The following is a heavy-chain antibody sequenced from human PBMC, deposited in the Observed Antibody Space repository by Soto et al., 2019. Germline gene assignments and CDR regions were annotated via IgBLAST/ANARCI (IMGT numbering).Heavy chain of an antibody. V-gene: IGHV3-21*01. Sequence: GSLRLSCAASGFTFSSYSMNWVRQAPGKGLEWVSSISSSSSYIYYADSVKGRFTISRDNAKNSLYLQMNSLRAEDTAVYYCARRKYSSGWYGPDYWGQGTLVTVSS. J-gene: IGHJ4*02. D-gene: IGHD6-19*01. CDR3: ARRKYSSGWYGPDY. CDR1: GFTFSSYS. CDR2: ISSSSSYI.